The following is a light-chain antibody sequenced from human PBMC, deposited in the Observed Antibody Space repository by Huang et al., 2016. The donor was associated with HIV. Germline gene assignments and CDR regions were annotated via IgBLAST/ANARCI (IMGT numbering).Light chain of an antibody. Sequence: IQLTQSPSSLSASVGDRVSITCRASQGINSALAWYQQKPGKPPRLLIYDASTLESGVPSMFSGSRSGTDFTLTISSLQPEDFATYSCQHFNNYPLTFGGGTKIEIK. CDR1: QGINSA. CDR2: DAS. J-gene: IGKJ4*01. V-gene: IGKV1D-13*01. CDR3: QHFNNYPLT.